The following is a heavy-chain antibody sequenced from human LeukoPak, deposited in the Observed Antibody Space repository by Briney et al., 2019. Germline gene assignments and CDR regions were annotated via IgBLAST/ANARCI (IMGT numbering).Heavy chain of an antibody. D-gene: IGHD2-2*01. CDR1: GLTFSSYG. V-gene: IGHV3-30*02. CDR3: ARSTYCSSTSCPFDY. CDR2: IRYDGSNK. Sequence: GGSLRLSCAASGLTFSSYGMHWVRQAPGKGLEWVAFIRYDGSNKYYADSVKGRFTISRDTSKNTLDLQMNSLRPEDTAVYYCARSTYCSSTSCPFDYWGQGTLVTVSS. J-gene: IGHJ4*02.